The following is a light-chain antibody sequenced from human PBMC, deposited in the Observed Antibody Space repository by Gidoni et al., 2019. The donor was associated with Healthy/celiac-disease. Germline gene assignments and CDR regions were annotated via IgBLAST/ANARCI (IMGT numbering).Light chain of an antibody. CDR3: QQSYSTPYT. Sequence: DIQMTQSPSSLSASVGDRVTITCRESQSISSYLNWYQQKPGKAPKLMIYATSSLQSGVPSRFSGSGSGTYFTLTISSLQHEDFANYYWQQSYSTPYTFGQGTKLEIK. J-gene: IGKJ2*01. CDR1: QSISSY. V-gene: IGKV1-39*01. CDR2: ATS.